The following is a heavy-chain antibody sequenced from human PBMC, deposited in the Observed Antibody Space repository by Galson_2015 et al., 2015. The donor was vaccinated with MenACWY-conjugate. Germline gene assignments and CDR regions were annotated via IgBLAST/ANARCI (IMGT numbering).Heavy chain of an antibody. Sequence: SLRLSCAASGFTFSSYWMHWVRQAPGKGLVWVSRINSDGSSTSYADSVKGRFTISRDNAKNTLYLQMNSLRAEDTAVYYCARDPLYYYDSSGYDYWGQGTLVTVSS. CDR1: GFTFSSYW. D-gene: IGHD3-22*01. CDR3: ARDPLYYYDSSGYDY. V-gene: IGHV3-74*01. J-gene: IGHJ4*02. CDR2: INSDGSST.